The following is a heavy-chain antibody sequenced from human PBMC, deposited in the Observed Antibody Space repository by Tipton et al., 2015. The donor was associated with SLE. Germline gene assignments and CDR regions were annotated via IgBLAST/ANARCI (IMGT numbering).Heavy chain of an antibody. CDR3: ARDPGDQMPVPFDF. D-gene: IGHD2-2*01. CDR1: GYTFKDHD. J-gene: IGHJ4*02. V-gene: IGHV1-8*01. CDR2: IKPDNSRT. Sequence: VQLVQSGAEVRTPGASVKVSCKASGYTFKDHDINWVRQATGQGLEWMGVIKPDNSRTDYARKFQGRVTMTRDTSTSTVYMTVSNLRSEDTAVYFCARDPGDQMPVPFDFWGQGTLVTVSS.